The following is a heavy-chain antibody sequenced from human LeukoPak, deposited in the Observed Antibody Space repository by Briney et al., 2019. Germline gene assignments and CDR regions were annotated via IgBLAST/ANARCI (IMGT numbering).Heavy chain of an antibody. CDR3: ARLIAAAGTVGWYFDL. Sequence: TSETLSLTCTVSGGSISGYYWSWIRQPPGKGLEWIGYIYYSGSTNYNPSLKSRVTISVDKSKNQFSLKLSSVTAADTAVYYCARLIAAAGTVGWYFDLWGRGTLVTVSS. CDR2: IYYSGST. CDR1: GGSISGYY. J-gene: IGHJ2*01. V-gene: IGHV4-59*12. D-gene: IGHD6-13*01.